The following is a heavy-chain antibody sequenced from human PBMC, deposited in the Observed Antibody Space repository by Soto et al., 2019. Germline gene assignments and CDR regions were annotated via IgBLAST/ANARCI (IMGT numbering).Heavy chain of an antibody. V-gene: IGHV4-30-2*01. CDR3: ASFYDSSGAFDY. Sequence: SETLSLTCAVSGGSICSGGYSWSWIRQPPGKGLEWIGYIYHSGSTYYNPSLKSRVTISVDRSKNQFSLKLSSVTAADTAVYYCASFYDSSGAFDYWGQGTLVTDSS. D-gene: IGHD3-22*01. J-gene: IGHJ4*02. CDR2: IYHSGST. CDR1: GGSICSGGYS.